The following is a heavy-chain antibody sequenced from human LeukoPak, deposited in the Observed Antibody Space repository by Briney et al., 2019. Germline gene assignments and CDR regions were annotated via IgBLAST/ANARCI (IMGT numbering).Heavy chain of an antibody. D-gene: IGHD6-13*01. CDR2: ISYDGSNK. Sequence: GGSLRLSCAASGFTFSSYAMHWVRQAPGKGLKWVAVISYDGSNKYYADSVKGRFTISRDNSKNTLYLQMNSLRAEDTAVYYCARDRVLSSSWQGNGYYYGMDVWGKGTTVTVSS. CDR1: GFTFSSYA. J-gene: IGHJ6*04. CDR3: ARDRVLSSSWQGNGYYYGMDV. V-gene: IGHV3-30*04.